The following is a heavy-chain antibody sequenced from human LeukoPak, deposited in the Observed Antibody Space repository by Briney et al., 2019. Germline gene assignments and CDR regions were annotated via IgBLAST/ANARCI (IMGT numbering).Heavy chain of an antibody. D-gene: IGHD6-25*01. CDR3: AREFNGSPDY. CDR1: GGSITSNTYY. J-gene: IGHJ4*02. CDR2: IRYSGRT. V-gene: IGHV4-39*02. Sequence: ASGTLSLTRGVSGGSITSNTYYWSWIRQPPGKGLEWIGSIRYSGRTYYKPSLKSRVTLSVDTSKNQLLLNLRSVTAADTAMYYCAREFNGSPDYLGQGTLVTVSS.